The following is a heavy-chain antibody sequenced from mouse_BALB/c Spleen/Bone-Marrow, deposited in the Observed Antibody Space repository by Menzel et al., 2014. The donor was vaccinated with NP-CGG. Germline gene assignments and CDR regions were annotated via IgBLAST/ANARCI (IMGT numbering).Heavy chain of an antibody. CDR3: ARNYDFWFGY. CDR1: GFTFSSFG. J-gene: IGHJ3*01. V-gene: IGHV5-17*02. Sequence: DVQLQESGGGLVQPGGSRKLSCAASGFTFSSFGMHWVRQAPEKGLEWVAYISSGSRTIYYADTVKGRFTISRDNPKNTLFLQMTSLRSEDTAMYYCARNYDFWFGYWGRGTLVTVSA. D-gene: IGHD2-4*01. CDR2: ISSGSRTI.